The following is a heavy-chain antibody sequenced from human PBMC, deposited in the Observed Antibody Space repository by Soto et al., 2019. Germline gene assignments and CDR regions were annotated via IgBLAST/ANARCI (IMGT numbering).Heavy chain of an antibody. V-gene: IGHV4-61*08. CDR1: GGSGIAHGGF. Sequence: SEMLSLSCTVSGGSGIAHGGFWSWKRQAPGRGLEWIGYSSYSGSTESNPSLKRRVSISVDTSNNQFSLKLTSVTAADTAVYYCARSSTTFLGSRGWNCYFGSWGRGTLVTVSS. J-gene: IGHJ4*02. D-gene: IGHD3-22*01. CDR2: SSYSGST. CDR3: ARSSTTFLGSRGWNCYFGS.